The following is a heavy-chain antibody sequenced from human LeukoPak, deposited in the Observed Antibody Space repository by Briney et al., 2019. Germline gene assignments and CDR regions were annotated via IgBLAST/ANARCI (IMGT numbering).Heavy chain of an antibody. CDR3: ARVGSWQGGYFDY. CDR2: IYHSGST. J-gene: IGHJ4*02. D-gene: IGHD6-13*01. CDR1: GGSISSYY. Sequence: SETLSLTCTVSGGSISSYYWSWIRQPPGKGLEWIGYIYHSGSTKYNPSLKSRVTISEDTSKNQFSLKLSSVTAADTAVYYCARVGSWQGGYFDYWGQGTLVTVSS. V-gene: IGHV4-59*01.